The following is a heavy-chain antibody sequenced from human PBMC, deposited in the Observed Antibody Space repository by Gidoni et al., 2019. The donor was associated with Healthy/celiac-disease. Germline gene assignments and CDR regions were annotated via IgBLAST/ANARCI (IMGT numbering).Heavy chain of an antibody. D-gene: IGHD2-15*01. CDR3: ARGVSVVVVAATPAVGYYYMDV. V-gene: IGHV1-69*01. J-gene: IGHJ6*03. Sequence: QVQLVQSGAEVKKPGSSVKVSCKASGGTFSSYAISWVRQAPGQGLEWMGGIIPIFGTANYAQKFQGRVTITADESTSTAYMELSSLRSEDTAVYYCARGVSVVVVAATPAVGYYYMDVWGKGTTVTVSS. CDR1: GGTFSSYA. CDR2: IIPIFGTA.